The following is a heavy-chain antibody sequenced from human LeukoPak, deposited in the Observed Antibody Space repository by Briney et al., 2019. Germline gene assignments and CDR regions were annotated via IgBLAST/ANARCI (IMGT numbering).Heavy chain of an antibody. D-gene: IGHD1-26*01. CDR1: GGSFSGYY. CDR3: ARGAWELLKYYFDY. V-gene: IGHV4-34*01. Sequence: SETLSLTCAVYGGSFSGYYWSWIRQPPGKGLEWIGEINHSGSTNYNPSLKSRVTISVDMSKNQFSLKLSSVTAADTAVYYCARGAWELLKYYFDYWGQGTLVTVSS. CDR2: INHSGST. J-gene: IGHJ4*02.